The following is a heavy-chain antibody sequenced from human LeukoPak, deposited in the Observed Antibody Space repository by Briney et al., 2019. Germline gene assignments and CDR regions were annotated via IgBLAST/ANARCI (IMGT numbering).Heavy chain of an antibody. J-gene: IGHJ4*02. CDR3: ARARATFDY. Sequence: SQTLSLTCAISGDSVSSNNVAWYWIRQSPSRGLEWLGRTYYRSKWYNDYAVSVKSRITINPDTSKNQFSLQLNSVTPEDTAVYYCARARATFDYWGQGTLVTVSS. V-gene: IGHV6-1*01. CDR1: GDSVSSNNVA. D-gene: IGHD5-12*01. CDR2: TYYRSKWYN.